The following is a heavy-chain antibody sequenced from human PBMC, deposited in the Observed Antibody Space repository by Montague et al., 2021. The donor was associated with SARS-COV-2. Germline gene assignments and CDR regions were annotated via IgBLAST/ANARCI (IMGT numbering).Heavy chain of an antibody. D-gene: IGHD2-21*01. J-gene: IGHJ4*02. CDR3: ARGSSILWWWPFDY. CDR2: INHSGST. CDR1: GGSFSGYY. V-gene: IGHV4-34*01. Sequence: SETLSLTCAVYGGSFSGYYWSWIRQPPGKGLEWIGEINHSGSTXXXPSXXXRVTISADTSKNQFSLKLSSVTAADTAVYYCARGSSILWWWPFDYWGQGTLVTVSS.